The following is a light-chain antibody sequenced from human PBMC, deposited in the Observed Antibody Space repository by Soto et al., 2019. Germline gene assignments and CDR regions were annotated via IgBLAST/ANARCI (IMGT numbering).Light chain of an antibody. CDR1: SSDVGGYNY. V-gene: IGLV2-14*01. CDR3: SSYISSSIDYV. J-gene: IGLJ1*01. CDR2: EVS. Sequence: QSALTQPASVSGSPGQSITMSCTGTSSDVGGYNYVSWYQQHPGKAPKLMIYEVSNRPSGVSNRFSGSKSGNTASLTISGLQAEDEADYSCSSYISSSIDYVFGTGTKLTVL.